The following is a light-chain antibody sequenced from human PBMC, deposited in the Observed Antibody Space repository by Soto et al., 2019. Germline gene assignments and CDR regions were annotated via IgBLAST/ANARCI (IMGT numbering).Light chain of an antibody. CDR3: CSYATGDSAV. J-gene: IGLJ7*01. CDR2: EGN. Sequence: QSALTQPASVSGSPGQSITISCTGTSSDVGSYNLVSWYQQHPGRAPKLMIFEGNKRLSGIPTRFSGSKSGNTASLTISGLQAEDEADYYCCSYATGDSAVFGGGTQLTVL. V-gene: IGLV2-23*01. CDR1: SSDVGSYNL.